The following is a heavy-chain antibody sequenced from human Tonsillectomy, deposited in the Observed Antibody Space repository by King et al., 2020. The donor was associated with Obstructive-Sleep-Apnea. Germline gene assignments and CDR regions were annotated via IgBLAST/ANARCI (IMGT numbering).Heavy chain of an antibody. V-gene: IGHV4-30-4*01. CDR2: IYYSGST. CDR1: CGSISSGDYY. J-gene: IGHJ4*02. Sequence: QLQESGTGLVKPSQTLSLTCTVSCGSISSGDYYWNWIRQPPGKGLEWIGYIYYSGSTYSNPSLKSRVTISVETSQNQFSLELSSVTAADTAVYYCASNYFDSSGYYKGDYWGQGTLVTVSS. CDR3: ASNYFDSSGYYKGDY. D-gene: IGHD3-22*01.